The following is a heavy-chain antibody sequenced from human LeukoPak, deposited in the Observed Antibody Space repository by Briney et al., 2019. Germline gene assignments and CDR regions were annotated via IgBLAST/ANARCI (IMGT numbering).Heavy chain of an antibody. Sequence: PGGSLRLSCAASGFTFSSYAMHWVRQAPGKGLEWVAVISYDGSNKYYADSVKGRFTISRDNSKNTLYLQMNSLRAEDTAVYYCARDPDPRYSYGHYYYYGMDVWGQGTTVTVSS. D-gene: IGHD5-18*01. CDR2: ISYDGSNK. V-gene: IGHV3-30-3*01. CDR3: ARDPDPRYSYGHYYYYGMDV. J-gene: IGHJ6*02. CDR1: GFTFSSYA.